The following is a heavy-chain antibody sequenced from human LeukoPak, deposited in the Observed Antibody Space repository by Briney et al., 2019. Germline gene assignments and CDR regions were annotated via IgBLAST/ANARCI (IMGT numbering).Heavy chain of an antibody. Sequence: GRSLRLSCAASGFTFDDYAMHWVRQAPGKGLEWVSGISWNSGSIAYADSVKGRFTISRDNAKNSLYLQMNSLRAEDTAVYYCARGEYYDILSHYFDHWGQGTLVTVSS. J-gene: IGHJ4*02. CDR3: ARGEYYDILSHYFDH. V-gene: IGHV3-9*01. CDR2: ISWNSGSI. CDR1: GFTFDDYA. D-gene: IGHD3-9*01.